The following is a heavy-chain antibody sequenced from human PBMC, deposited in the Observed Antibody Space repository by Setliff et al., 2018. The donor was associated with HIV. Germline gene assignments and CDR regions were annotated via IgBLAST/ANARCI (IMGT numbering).Heavy chain of an antibody. CDR3: ARAGVVEGYYYYYYMDV. CDR2: ISGLGGGTI. Sequence: CATSGLTFDSYRIIWVRQAPGKGLEWVSYISGLGGGTIYYADSVRGRFTISRDDAEKSVYLQMNSLRAEDTAVYYCARAGVVEGYYYYYYMDVWGKGTTVTVSS. CDR1: GLTFDSYR. V-gene: IGHV3-48*01. J-gene: IGHJ6*03. D-gene: IGHD2-15*01.